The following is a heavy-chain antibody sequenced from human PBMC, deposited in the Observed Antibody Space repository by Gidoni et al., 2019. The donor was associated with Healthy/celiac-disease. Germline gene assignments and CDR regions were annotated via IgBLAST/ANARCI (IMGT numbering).Heavy chain of an antibody. V-gene: IGHV3-23*01. CDR3: AKGKILWSPEDDSSGTRNWFDP. D-gene: IGHD3-22*01. CDR1: GITFSSYA. CDR2: IIGSGGST. J-gene: IGHJ5*02. Sequence: EVQLLESGGGLVQPGGSLRLSCAASGITFSSYAMSWVRQAPGKGLVVVSAIIGSGGSTYYADSVKGRFTISRDNSKNTLYLQMNSLRAEDTAVYYCAKGKILWSPEDDSSGTRNWFDPWGQGTLVTVSS.